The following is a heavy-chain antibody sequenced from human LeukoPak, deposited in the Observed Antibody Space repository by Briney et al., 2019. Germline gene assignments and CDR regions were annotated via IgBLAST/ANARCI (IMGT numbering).Heavy chain of an antibody. CDR1: GVSISNYY. CDR2: GSYSGNT. V-gene: IGHV4-59*01. CDR3: ARWSQSWYAFDS. D-gene: IGHD6-13*01. Sequence: PSETLSLTCTVSGVSISNYYWNWIRQPPGKGLEWIGYGSYSGNTNYNPSLKSRVTISVDTSKNQLSLRLSSVTAADTAVYFCARWSQSWYAFDSWGQGTLVTVSS. J-gene: IGHJ4*02.